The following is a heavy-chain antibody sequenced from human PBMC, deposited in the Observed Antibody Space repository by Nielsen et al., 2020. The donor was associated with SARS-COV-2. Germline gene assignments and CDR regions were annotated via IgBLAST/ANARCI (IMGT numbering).Heavy chain of an antibody. CDR3: ARDYYDTSGYLRNYFDH. CDR2: LSGSGGST. J-gene: IGHJ4*02. V-gene: IGHV3-23*01. Sequence: GGSLRPSCAASGFTFSSYAMSWVRQAPGKGLEWVSALSGSGGSTYNADSVKGRFTISRDNSKNTLYLQMNSLRAEDTAVYYCARDYYDTSGYLRNYFDHWGQGTLVTVSS. CDR1: GFTFSSYA. D-gene: IGHD3-22*01.